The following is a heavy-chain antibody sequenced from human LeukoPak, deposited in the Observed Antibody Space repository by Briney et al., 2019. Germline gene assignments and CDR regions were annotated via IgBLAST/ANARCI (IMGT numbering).Heavy chain of an antibody. CDR2: LYTRGST. CDR1: GGSINNYY. V-gene: IGHV4-4*07. D-gene: IGHD2-15*01. J-gene: IGHJ3*02. Sequence: SETLSLTCTVSGGSINNYYWSWIRQPAGQGLEWIGRLYTRGSTNYNPSLKSRVTMSVDASKNQFSLKLSSVTAADTAVYYCARGRYCSADICSGGDAFDIWGQGTVVSVSS. CDR3: ARGRYCSADICSGGDAFDI.